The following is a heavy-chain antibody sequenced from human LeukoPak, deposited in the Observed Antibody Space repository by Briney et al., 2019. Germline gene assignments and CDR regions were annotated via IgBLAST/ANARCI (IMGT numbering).Heavy chain of an antibody. V-gene: IGHV3-7*01. CDR1: GFTFSNYA. D-gene: IGHD6-13*01. J-gene: IGHJ4*02. CDR2: IEQDGSEK. CDR3: AREQQLVLGDFDY. Sequence: PGGSLRLSCAASGFTFSNYAMSWVRRAPGEGLECVANIEQDGSEKYYVDSVKGRFTISRDNAKNSLYLQMNSLRAEDTAVYYCAREQQLVLGDFDYWGQGTLVTVSS.